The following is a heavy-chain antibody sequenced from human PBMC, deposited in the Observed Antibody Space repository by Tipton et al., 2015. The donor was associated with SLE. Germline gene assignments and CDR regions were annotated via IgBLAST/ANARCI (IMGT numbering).Heavy chain of an antibody. V-gene: IGHV6-1*01. CDR2: TYYRSKWYN. J-gene: IGHJ6*03. CDR1: GDSVSSNSAA. D-gene: IGHD3-16*01. Sequence: TLSLTCAISGDSVSSNSAAWNWIRQSPSRGLEWLGRTYYRSKWYNDYAVSVKSRITINPDTSKNQFSLQLNSVTPEDTAVYYCARATTTATWGYYYYYYMDVWGKGTTVTVSS. CDR3: ARATTTATWGYYYYYYMDV.